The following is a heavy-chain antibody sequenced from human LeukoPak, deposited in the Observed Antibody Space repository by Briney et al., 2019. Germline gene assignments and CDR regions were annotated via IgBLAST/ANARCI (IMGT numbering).Heavy chain of an antibody. CDR2: FSYSGST. D-gene: IGHD2-15*01. Sequence: SETLSLTCTVSGGSITNYYWSWIRQPPGKGLEWIGYFSYSGSTNYNPSLKSRITVSSDTSKNQFSLMLTSVTAADTAVYYCARAGYCSNGSCYSGLFDYWGQGTLVTVSS. CDR3: ARAGYCSNGSCYSGLFDY. J-gene: IGHJ4*02. CDR1: GGSITNYY. V-gene: IGHV4-59*01.